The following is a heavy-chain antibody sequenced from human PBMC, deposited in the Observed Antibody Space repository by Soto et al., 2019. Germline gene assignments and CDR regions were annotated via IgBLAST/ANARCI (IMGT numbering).Heavy chain of an antibody. J-gene: IGHJ4*02. V-gene: IGHV4-34*01. CDR1: GGSFSGYY. Sequence: SETLSLTCAVYGGSFSGYYWAWIRQPPGKGLEWIGEINHSGSTNYNPSLKSRVTISVDTSKNQFSLKLSSVTAADTAVYYCAGVGTAVGDYWGQGSLVTVSA. CDR2: INHSGST. CDR3: AGVGTAVGDY. D-gene: IGHD6-13*01.